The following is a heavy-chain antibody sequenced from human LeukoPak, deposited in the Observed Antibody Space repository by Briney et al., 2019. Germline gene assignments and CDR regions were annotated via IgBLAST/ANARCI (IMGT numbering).Heavy chain of an antibody. J-gene: IGHJ4*02. V-gene: IGHV3-23*01. CDR2: FIGRCGST. CDR3: AKGRPLLDY. Sequence: SGVSLRLSCGASVFTFSSYAMSWVRQAPGKGVEWVSSFIGRCGSTYYADSVKGRFTISRDNSKNTLYLQMNSLRAEDTAVYYCAKGRPLLDYWGQGTLVTVYS. CDR1: VFTFSSYA.